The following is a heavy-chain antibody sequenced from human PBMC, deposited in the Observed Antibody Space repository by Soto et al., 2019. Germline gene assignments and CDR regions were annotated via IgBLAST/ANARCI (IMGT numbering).Heavy chain of an antibody. CDR2: ISGSGGST. CDR1: GFTFSSYA. CDR3: AKDRAYYDFWSGYSSFDY. J-gene: IGHJ4*02. D-gene: IGHD3-3*01. Sequence: EVQLLESGGGLVQPGGSLRLSCAASGFTFSSYAMSWVRQAPGKGLEWVSAISGSGGSTYYADSVKGRFTISRDNSNNTLYLQMNSLRAEDTAVYYCAKDRAYYDFWSGYSSFDYWGQGTLVTVSS. V-gene: IGHV3-23*01.